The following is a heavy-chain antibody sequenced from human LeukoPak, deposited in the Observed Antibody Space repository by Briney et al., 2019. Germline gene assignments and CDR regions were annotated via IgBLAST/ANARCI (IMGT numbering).Heavy chain of an antibody. J-gene: IGHJ5*02. D-gene: IGHD3-22*01. CDR2: IYPGDSDT. CDR3: ARHRTTYYYDSSGSNWFDP. CDR1: GYSFTSYW. Sequence: GESLKISCKGSGYSFTSYWIGWVRQMPGKGLEWMGNIYPGDSDTRYSPSFQGQVTISADKSTNTAHLQWSSLKASDTAMYYCARHRTTYYYDSSGSNWFDPWGQGTLVTVSS. V-gene: IGHV5-51*01.